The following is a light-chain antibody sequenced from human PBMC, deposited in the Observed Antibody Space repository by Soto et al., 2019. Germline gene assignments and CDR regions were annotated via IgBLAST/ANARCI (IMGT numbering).Light chain of an antibody. J-gene: IGKJ4*01. CDR3: QQYDNSPLT. Sequence: EIVLTQSPGTLSLSPGERATLSCRASQSVSSSFLAWYQQKPGQAPRLLIYGASSRATGIPDRFSGSGSGTAFNLTTSRLEPEDFAVYYCQQYDNSPLTFGGGTKVEIK. CDR1: QSVSSSF. CDR2: GAS. V-gene: IGKV3-20*01.